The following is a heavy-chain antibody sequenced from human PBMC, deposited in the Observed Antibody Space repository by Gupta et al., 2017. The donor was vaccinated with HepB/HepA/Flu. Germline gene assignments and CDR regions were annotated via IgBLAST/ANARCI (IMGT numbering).Heavy chain of an antibody. Sequence: EVQLVESGGGLVKPGGSLRLSCAASGFTFSNAWMSWVRQAPGKGLEWVGRIKSKTDGGTTDYAAPVKGRFTISRDDSKNTLYLQMNSLKTEDTAVYYCTTSPATFEDTHWFDPWGQGTLVTVSS. CDR2: IKSKTDGGTT. J-gene: IGHJ5*02. D-gene: IGHD2/OR15-2a*01. V-gene: IGHV3-15*01. CDR1: GFTFSNAW. CDR3: TTSPATFEDTHWFDP.